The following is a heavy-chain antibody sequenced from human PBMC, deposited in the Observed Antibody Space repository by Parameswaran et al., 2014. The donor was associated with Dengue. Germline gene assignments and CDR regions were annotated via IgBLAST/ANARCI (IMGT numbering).Heavy chain of an antibody. CDR3: ARDGRKGYFDWLFFDY. CDR2: IYTSGST. D-gene: IGHD3-9*01. Sequence: AISSARWIRQPPGKGLEWIGRIYTSGSTNYNPSLKSRVTMSVDTSKNQFSLKLSSVTAADTAVYYCARDGRKGYFDWLFFDYWGQGTLVTVSS. V-gene: IGHV4-4*07. CDR1: AISSA. J-gene: IGHJ4*02.